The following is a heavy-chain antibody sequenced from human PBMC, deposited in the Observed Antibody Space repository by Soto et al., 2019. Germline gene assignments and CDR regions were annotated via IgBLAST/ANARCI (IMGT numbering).Heavy chain of an antibody. Sequence: GGSLRLSCEASGFTFSSYAMTWVRQAPGKGLEWVSSLSRSGDNTYYAGSVKGRVTISRDNSKNTLFLQVNSLRAEDTAVYYCVKSLTSYFGSTGYLDYWGQGTLVTVSS. J-gene: IGHJ4*02. D-gene: IGHD2-8*02. CDR3: VKSLTSYFGSTGYLDY. CDR2: LSRSGDNT. V-gene: IGHV3-23*01. CDR1: GFTFSSYA.